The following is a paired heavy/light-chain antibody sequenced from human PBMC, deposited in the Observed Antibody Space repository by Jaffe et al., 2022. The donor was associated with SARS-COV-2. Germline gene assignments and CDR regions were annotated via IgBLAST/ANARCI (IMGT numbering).Light chain of an antibody. CDR1: QSVSSW. Sequence: DIQMTQSPSTLSASVGDRVTITCWASQSVSSWLAWYQQKPGKAPKLLIYKASSLESGVPSRFSGSGSGTEFTLTISSLQPDDLATYYCQQYSSHYTFGQGTKLEIK. CDR2: KAS. CDR3: QQYSSHYT. J-gene: IGKJ2*01. V-gene: IGKV1-5*03.
Heavy chain of an antibody. CDR1: GFSFSDYY. CDR2: ISNRGSPI. V-gene: IGHV3-11*01. Sequence: QVQLVESGGGLVKPGGSLRLSCAASGFSFSDYYMSWIRQAPGKGLECVAHISNRGSPIYYADSVKGRFTISRDNAKNSLYLQMNSLRGEDTAVYYCASSQMRYSGYDDAFGMWGQGTMVTVSS. CDR3: ASSQMRYSGYDDAFGM. D-gene: IGHD5-12*01. J-gene: IGHJ3*02.